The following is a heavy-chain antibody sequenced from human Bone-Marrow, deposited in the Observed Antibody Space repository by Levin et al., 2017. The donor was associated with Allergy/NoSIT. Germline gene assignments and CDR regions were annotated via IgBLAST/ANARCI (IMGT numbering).Heavy chain of an antibody. D-gene: IGHD3-16*01. V-gene: IGHV4-39*01. CDR3: ARQRGSKNCFDL. CDR1: GGSIPNNNHH. CDR2: ISYIGTT. Sequence: SETLSLTCTVSGGSIPNNNHHWGWIRQSPGKGLEWIGSISYIGTTYDNPYLRSRLIISIDTSKNQFYLRLGSVTAADTALYYCARQRGSKNCFDLWGQGALVTVSS. J-gene: IGHJ5*02.